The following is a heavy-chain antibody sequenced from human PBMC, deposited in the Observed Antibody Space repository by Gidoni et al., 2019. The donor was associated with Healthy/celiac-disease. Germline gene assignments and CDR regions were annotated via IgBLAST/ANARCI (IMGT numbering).Heavy chain of an antibody. CDR1: GFTFSSYW. Sequence: EVQLVESGGGLVQPGGCLRLSCAASGFTFSSYWMSWVRPAPGEGLGWVANIKQDGSEKYYVDSVKGRFTISRDNSKNSLYLQMNSLRAEDTAVYYCARARYCSGGSCYHFDYWGQGTLVTVSS. J-gene: IGHJ4*02. D-gene: IGHD2-15*01. CDR2: IKQDGSEK. V-gene: IGHV3-7*01. CDR3: ARARYCSGGSCYHFDY.